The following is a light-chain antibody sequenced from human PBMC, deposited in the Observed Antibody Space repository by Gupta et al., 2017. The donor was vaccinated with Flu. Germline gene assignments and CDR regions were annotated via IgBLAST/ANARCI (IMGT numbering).Light chain of an antibody. CDR1: QTISDY. V-gene: IGKV1-39*01. CDR3: QQSFSIPWT. CDR2: AAS. Sequence: PSSLSASVGDRVTITCRASQTISDYLNWYQQEPGKAPKLVVYAASKLESGVPSRFSGSGSGTDFTLTISSLQPEDFAIYYCQQSFSIPWTFGQGTKVEIK. J-gene: IGKJ1*01.